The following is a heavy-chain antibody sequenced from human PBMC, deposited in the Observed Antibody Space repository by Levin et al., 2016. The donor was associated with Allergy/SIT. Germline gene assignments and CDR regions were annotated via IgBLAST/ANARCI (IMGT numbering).Heavy chain of an antibody. CDR3: ARGLGGSYSPFGY. CDR2: IYYSGST. D-gene: IGHD1-26*01. Sequence: WIRQPPGKGLEWIGYIYYSGSTNYNPSLKSRVTISVDTSKNQFSLKLSSVTAADTAVYYCARGLGGSYSPFGYWGQGTLVTVSS. J-gene: IGHJ4*02. V-gene: IGHV4-59*01.